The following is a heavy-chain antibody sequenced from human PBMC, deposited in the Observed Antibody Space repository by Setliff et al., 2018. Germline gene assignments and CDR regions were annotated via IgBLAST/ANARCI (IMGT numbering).Heavy chain of an antibody. V-gene: IGHV4-61*09. D-gene: IGHD3-22*01. J-gene: IGHJ4*02. Sequence: PSETLSLTCTVSGASISSGGYYWTWTRQPAGKALEWIGHISPSGSTTYNPSLKSRVTISPDTSKNHFSLKVNSVTAADTALYYCARGSYYDSSGYSPDFFDYWGQGTLVTVSS. CDR1: GASISSGGYY. CDR3: ARGSYYDSSGYSPDFFDY. CDR2: ISPSGST.